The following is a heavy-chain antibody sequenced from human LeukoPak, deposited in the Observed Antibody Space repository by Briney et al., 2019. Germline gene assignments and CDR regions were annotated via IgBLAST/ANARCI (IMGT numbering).Heavy chain of an antibody. D-gene: IGHD6-19*01. V-gene: IGHV3-30-3*01. Sequence: GGSLRLSCAASGFTFSSYAMHWVRQAPGKGLEWVAVISYDGSNKYYADSVKGRFTISRDNSKNTLYLQMNSLRAEDTAVYYCATGGDSSGWSFDYWGQGTLVTVSS. J-gene: IGHJ4*02. CDR1: GFTFSSYA. CDR3: ATGGDSSGWSFDY. CDR2: ISYDGSNK.